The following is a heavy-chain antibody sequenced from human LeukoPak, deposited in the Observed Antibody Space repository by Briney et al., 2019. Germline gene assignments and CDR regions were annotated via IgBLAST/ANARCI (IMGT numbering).Heavy chain of an antibody. J-gene: IGHJ3*02. D-gene: IGHD3-22*01. V-gene: IGHV1-18*01. CDR3: ARVWRCYYDSSGYYNHDAFDI. CDR2: ISAYNGNT. CDR1: GYTFTSYG. Sequence: GASVKVSCKASGYTFTSYGISWVRQAPGQGLEWMGWISAYNGNTNYAQKLQGRVTMTTDTSTSTAYMELRSLRSDDTAVYYCARVWRCYYDSSGYYNHDAFDIWGQGTMVTVSS.